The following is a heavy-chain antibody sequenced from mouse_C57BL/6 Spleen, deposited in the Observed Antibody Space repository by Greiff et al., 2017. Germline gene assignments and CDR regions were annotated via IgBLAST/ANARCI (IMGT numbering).Heavy chain of an antibody. CDR2: IDPETGGT. J-gene: IGHJ4*01. CDR1: GYTFTDYE. Sequence: VQLQESGAELVKPGASVKLSCKASGYTFTDYEMHWVKQTPVHGLEWIGAIDPETGGTAYNQKFKGKAILTADKSSSTAYMELRSLTSEDSAVYYCTRKLGPDYYAMDYWGQGTSVTVSS. V-gene: IGHV1-15*01. D-gene: IGHD4-1*01. CDR3: TRKLGPDYYAMDY.